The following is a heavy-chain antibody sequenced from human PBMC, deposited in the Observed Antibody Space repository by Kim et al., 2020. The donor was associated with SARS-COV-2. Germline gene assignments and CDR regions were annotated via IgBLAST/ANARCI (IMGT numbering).Heavy chain of an antibody. CDR1: GHTFTSYA. CDR3: ARNGDL. Sequence: ASVKVSCKASGHTFTSYAFHWVRQAPGQSLEWVGWIDAGSGDTKYSQNFQGRVTLTRDTSASTAYMELSSLRSEDTAVYYCARNGDLWGQGTLVTVSS. D-gene: IGHD7-27*01. CDR2: IDAGSGDT. V-gene: IGHV1-3*01. J-gene: IGHJ4*02.